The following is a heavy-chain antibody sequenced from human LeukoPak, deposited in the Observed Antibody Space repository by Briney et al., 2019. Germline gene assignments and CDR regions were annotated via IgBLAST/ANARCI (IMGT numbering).Heavy chain of an antibody. CDR2: INPSGGST. V-gene: IGHV1-46*01. Sequence: ASVKVSCKASGYTFTSYYMHWVRQAPGQGLEWMGIINPSGGSTSYAQKFQGRVTMTRDTSTGTVYMELSSLRSEDTAVYYCARVPSQDYHIDYWGQGTLVTVSS. D-gene: IGHD4-11*01. J-gene: IGHJ4*02. CDR1: GYTFTSYY. CDR3: ARVPSQDYHIDY.